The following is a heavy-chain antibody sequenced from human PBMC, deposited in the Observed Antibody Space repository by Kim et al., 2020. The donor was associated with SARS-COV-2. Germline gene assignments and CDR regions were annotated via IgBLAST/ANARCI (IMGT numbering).Heavy chain of an antibody. CDR1: GFTFSDYY. Sequence: GGSLRLSCAASGFTFSDYYMSWIRQAPGKGLEWVSYISSSSSYTNYADSVKGRFTISRDNAKNSLYLQMNSLRAEDTAVYYCVSIPSFSSWIDYWGQGTLVTVSS. J-gene: IGHJ4*02. V-gene: IGHV3-11*03. D-gene: IGHD6-13*01. CDR2: ISSSSSYT. CDR3: VSIPSFSSWIDY.